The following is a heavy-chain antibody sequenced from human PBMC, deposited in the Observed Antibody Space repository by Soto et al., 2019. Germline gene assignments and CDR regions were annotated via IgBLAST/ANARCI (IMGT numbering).Heavy chain of an antibody. CDR3: ATDGSSAQMV. J-gene: IGHJ6*01. V-gene: IGHV3-74*03. CDR1: GLSFSNTW. CDR2: INSDGSST. D-gene: IGHD1-1*01. Sequence: EVQLVESGGGLVQPGGSLRLSCAASGLSFSNTWMHWVRQAPGKGLVWVSHINSDGSSTTYADSVKGRFTISRDNAMNTVYLQISRLTGDDTGVYYCATDGSSAQMVWCQGTTVSVS.